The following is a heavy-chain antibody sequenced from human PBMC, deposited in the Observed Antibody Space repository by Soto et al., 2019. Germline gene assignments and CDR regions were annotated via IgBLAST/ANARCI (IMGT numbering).Heavy chain of an antibody. CDR1: GFTFSSYA. J-gene: IGHJ4*02. V-gene: IGHV3-23*01. D-gene: IGHD3-22*01. CDR2: ITGSGGNT. Sequence: GGSLRLSCAASGFTFSSYAMTWVRQAPRKGLEWVSAITGSGGNTYYADSVKGRFTISRDNSKNTLYLQMNSLRAEDTAVYYCAKGSMIVVVTPFDYWGQGTLVTVS. CDR3: AKGSMIVVVTPFDY.